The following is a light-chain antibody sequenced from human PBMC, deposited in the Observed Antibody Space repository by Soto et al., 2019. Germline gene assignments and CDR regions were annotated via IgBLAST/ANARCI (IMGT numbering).Light chain of an antibody. Sequence: QMTQSPSSLSASVGDTVTITCRASQGVANHLAWYQQKPGGVPELLISAASTLQSGVPSRFSGSGSKKDFTLTITSLQPGDVATYYCQEYDSVRLTFGGGTKVDIK. CDR2: AAS. J-gene: IGKJ4*01. CDR3: QEYDSVRLT. V-gene: IGKV1-27*01. CDR1: QGVANH.